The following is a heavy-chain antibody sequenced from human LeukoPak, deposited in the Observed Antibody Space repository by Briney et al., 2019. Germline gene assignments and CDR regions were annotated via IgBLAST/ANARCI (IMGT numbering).Heavy chain of an antibody. D-gene: IGHD3-10*01. CDR2: IYPGDSDT. CDR1: GYSFTSYW. Sequence: GESLKISCKGSGYSFTSYWIGWVRQMPGKGLEWMGIIYPGDSDTRYSPSFQGQVTISADKSISTAYLRWSSLKASDTAMYYCARAVGDGGFPEYYFDYWGQGTLVTVSS. CDR3: ARAVGDGGFPEYYFDY. V-gene: IGHV5-51*01. J-gene: IGHJ4*02.